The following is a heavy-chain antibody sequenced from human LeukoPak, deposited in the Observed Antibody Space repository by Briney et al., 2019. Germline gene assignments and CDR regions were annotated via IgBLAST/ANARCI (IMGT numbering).Heavy chain of an antibody. CDR3: ARARFDADAFDI. Sequence: ASVKVSCKASGGTFSSYAISWVRQAPGQGLEWMGGIIPIFGTANYAQKFQGRVTITADESTSTAYMELSSLRSEDTAVYYCARARFDADAFDIWSQGTMVTVSS. V-gene: IGHV1-69*13. CDR2: IIPIFGTA. D-gene: IGHD3-9*01. CDR1: GGTFSSYA. J-gene: IGHJ3*02.